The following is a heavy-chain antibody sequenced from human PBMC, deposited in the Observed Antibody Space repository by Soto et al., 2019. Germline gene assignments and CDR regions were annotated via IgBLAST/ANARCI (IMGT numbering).Heavy chain of an antibody. CDR3: ARGVLH. J-gene: IGHJ4*01. Sequence: SETLSLTCSVSGDSVSSYYWTWIRQSPGTGLEWIGYIYNSGSTNYNPSLKSRVTISVDTSRNQFSLRLSSVAAADTAVYYCARGVLHWGQGTLVTVSS. CDR2: IYNSGST. V-gene: IGHV4-59*02. CDR1: GDSVSSYY.